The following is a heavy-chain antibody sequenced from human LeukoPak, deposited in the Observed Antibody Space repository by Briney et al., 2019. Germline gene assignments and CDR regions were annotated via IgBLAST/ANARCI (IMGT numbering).Heavy chain of an antibody. J-gene: IGHJ4*02. CDR2: ITWNSGTI. CDR1: GFTFDDYA. V-gene: IGHV3-9*01. Sequence: GGSLRLSCVASGFTFDDYAMHWVRQALGKGLEWVSGITWNSGTIGYADSVKGRFTISRDNAKNSLYLQMNSLRTEDTALYYCAKDISGYDLGPVDYWGQGTLVTVSS. CDR3: AKDISGYDLGPVDY. D-gene: IGHD5-12*01.